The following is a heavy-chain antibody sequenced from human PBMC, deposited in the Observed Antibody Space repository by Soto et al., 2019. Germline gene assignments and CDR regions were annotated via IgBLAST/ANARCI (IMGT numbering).Heavy chain of an antibody. V-gene: IGHV4-4*02. CDR3: ARSFGWYAIDH. CDR2: IHHSGST. J-gene: IGHJ5*02. Sequence: QMQLQESGPGLVKPSETLSLTCAVSSASIITEQRWTWVRQPPGKGLEWIGEIHHSGSTNNNPSLRSRLTMSVDKSKHQFSLHLNSGTAADTALYYCARSFGWYAIDHWGQGTLVIVSS. D-gene: IGHD6-19*01. CDR1: SASIITEQR.